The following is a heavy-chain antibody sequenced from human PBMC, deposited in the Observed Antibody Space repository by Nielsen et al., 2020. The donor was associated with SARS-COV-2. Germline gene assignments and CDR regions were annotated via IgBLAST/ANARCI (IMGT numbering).Heavy chain of an antibody. CDR2: IYYSGST. D-gene: IGHD3-22*01. Sequence: SETLSLTCTVSGGSISSSSYYWGWIRQPPGKGLEWIGSIYYSGSTYYNPSLKSRVTISVDTSKNQFSLKLSSVTAADTAVYYCATQTVYYDSPFDYWGQGTLVTVSS. J-gene: IGHJ4*02. CDR1: GGSISSSSYY. V-gene: IGHV4-39*01. CDR3: ATQTVYYDSPFDY.